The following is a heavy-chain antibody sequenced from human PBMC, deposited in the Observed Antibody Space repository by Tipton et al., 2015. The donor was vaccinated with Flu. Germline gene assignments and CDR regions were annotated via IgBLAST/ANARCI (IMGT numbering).Heavy chain of an antibody. D-gene: IGHD3-16*01. J-gene: IGHJ4*02. CDR3: AREGAN. Sequence: TLSLTCTVSGGSISSYYWSWIRQPPGKGLEWIGYIYYSGSTNYNPSLKRRVTITVDTSKNQFSLKLSSVAAADTAVYYCAREGANWGQGTLVTVSS. CDR1: GGSISSYY. CDR2: IYYSGST. V-gene: IGHV4-59*01.